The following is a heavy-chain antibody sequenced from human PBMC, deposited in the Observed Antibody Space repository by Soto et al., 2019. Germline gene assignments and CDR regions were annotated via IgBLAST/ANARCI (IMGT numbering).Heavy chain of an antibody. CDR3: ARGRAGEVVVVAHLTRSRTNWFDP. J-gene: IGHJ5*02. D-gene: IGHD2-15*01. CDR2: INHSGST. Sequence: SETLSLTCAVYGGSFSGYYWSWIRQPPGKGLEWIGEINHSGSTNYNPSLKSRVTISVDTSKNQFSLKLSSVTAADTAVYYCARGRAGEVVVVAHLTRSRTNWFDPWGQGTLVTVSS. CDR1: GGSFSGYY. V-gene: IGHV4-34*01.